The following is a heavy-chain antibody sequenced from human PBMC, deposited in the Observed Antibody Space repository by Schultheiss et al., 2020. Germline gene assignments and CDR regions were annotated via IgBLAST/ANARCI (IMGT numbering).Heavy chain of an antibody. D-gene: IGHD2-2*02. J-gene: IGHJ5*02. CDR3: ARSHCSSTSCYMDFGWFDP. CDR1: GYTFTSYD. Sequence: SVKVSCKASGYTFTSYDINWVRQAPGQGLEWMGGIIPIFGTANYAQKFQGRVTITADKSTSTAYMELSSLRSEDTAVYYCARSHCSSTSCYMDFGWFDPWGQGTLVTVSS. V-gene: IGHV1-69*06. CDR2: IIPIFGTA.